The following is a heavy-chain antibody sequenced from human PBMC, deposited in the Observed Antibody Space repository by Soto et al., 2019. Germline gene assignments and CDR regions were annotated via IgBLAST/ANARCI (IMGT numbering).Heavy chain of an antibody. J-gene: IGHJ6*03. D-gene: IGHD1-1*01. CDR1: GGSFSGYY. Sequence: SETLSLTCAVYGGSFSGYYWSWIRQPPGKGLEWIGYIYYSGSTNYNPSLKSRVTISVDTSKNQFSLKLSSVTAADTAVYYCASTGNGRRSYYYYYYMDVWGKGTTVTVSS. CDR2: IYYSGST. V-gene: IGHV4-59*08. CDR3: ASTGNGRRSYYYYYYMDV.